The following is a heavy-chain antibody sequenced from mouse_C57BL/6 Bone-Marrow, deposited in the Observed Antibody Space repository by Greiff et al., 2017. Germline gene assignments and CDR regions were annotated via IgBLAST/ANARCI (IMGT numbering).Heavy chain of an antibody. V-gene: IGHV1-81*01. CDR1: GYTFTSYG. Sequence: VKLMESGAELARPGASVKLSCKASGYTFTSYGISWVKQRTGQGLEWIGEIYPRSGNTYYNEKFKGKATLTADKSSGTAYMELRSLTSEDSAVYFCAGSRDGSDYFDYWGQGTALTVSA. CDR2: IYPRSGNT. J-gene: IGHJ2*01. CDR3: AGSRDGSDYFDY. D-gene: IGHD3-3*01.